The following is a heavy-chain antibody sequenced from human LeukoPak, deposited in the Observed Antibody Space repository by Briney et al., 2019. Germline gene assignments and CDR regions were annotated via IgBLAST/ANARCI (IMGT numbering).Heavy chain of an antibody. J-gene: IGHJ5*02. CDR1: GFTFTNHW. CDR3: AEGTTA. V-gene: IGHV3-7*01. CDR2: INQDGSEK. D-gene: IGHD2/OR15-2a*01. Sequence: GGSLRLSCAASGFTFTNHWMRWVRQAPGKGLEWVANINQDGSEKFYVDSVKGRFTISRDNAKNSLYLQMNSLRAEDTAVYYCAEGTTAWGQGTLVTVSS.